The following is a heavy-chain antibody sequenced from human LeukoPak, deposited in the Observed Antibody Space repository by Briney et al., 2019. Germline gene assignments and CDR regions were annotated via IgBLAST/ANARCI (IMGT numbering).Heavy chain of an antibody. J-gene: IGHJ4*02. D-gene: IGHD6-13*01. CDR2: ITTSSTYI. CDR3: ARSPSGYWDFDY. CDR1: GFTFSTYI. V-gene: IGHV3-21*01. Sequence: GGSLRLSCAVSGFTFSTYIMNWVRQAPGKGLEWVSSITTSSTYIYYADSVKGRFTISRDNAKNLLFLQMNSLRAEDTAAYYCARSPSGYWDFDYWGQGTLVTVSS.